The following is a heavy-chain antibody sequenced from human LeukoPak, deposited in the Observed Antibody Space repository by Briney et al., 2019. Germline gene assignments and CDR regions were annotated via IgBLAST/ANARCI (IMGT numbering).Heavy chain of an antibody. CDR2: IYYSGST. V-gene: IGHV4-30-4*08. Sequence: SQTLFLTCTVSGGSISSGDYYWSWIRQPPGKGLEWIGYIYYSGSTYYNPSLKSRVTISVDTSKNQFSLKLSSVTAADTAVYYCARSLTDYGDFTGWFDPWGQGTLVTVSS. J-gene: IGHJ5*02. D-gene: IGHD4-17*01. CDR1: GGSISSGDYY. CDR3: ARSLTDYGDFTGWFDP.